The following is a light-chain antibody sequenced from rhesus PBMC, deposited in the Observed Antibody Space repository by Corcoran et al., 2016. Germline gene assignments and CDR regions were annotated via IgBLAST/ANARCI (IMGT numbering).Light chain of an antibody. J-gene: IGKJ1*01. CDR1: QDISGH. V-gene: IGKV1-22*01. CDR2: NAS. Sequence: DMQMTQSPSSLSASVGDTVTITCRASQDISGHLAWYQQKPGRAPKLLIYNASSLQSGGPTRFSGRGSGTDFTLPISSLQSEDIETYYGQQYSSRPPWTFGRGTKVEIK. CDR3: QQYSSRPPWT.